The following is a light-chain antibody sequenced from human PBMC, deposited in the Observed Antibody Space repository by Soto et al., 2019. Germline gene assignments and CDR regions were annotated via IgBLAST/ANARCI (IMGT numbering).Light chain of an antibody. CDR1: SSNIGAGYD. CDR3: QSYDNSLSAWV. CDR2: ANV. J-gene: IGLJ3*02. Sequence: QPVLTQPPSVSGAPGQRVTISCTGSSSNIGAGYDVHWYQHLPGTAPKLLIFANVNRPSGVPDRFSGSKSGTSASLAITGLQAEDEADYYCQSYDNSLSAWVFGGGTKLTVL. V-gene: IGLV1-40*01.